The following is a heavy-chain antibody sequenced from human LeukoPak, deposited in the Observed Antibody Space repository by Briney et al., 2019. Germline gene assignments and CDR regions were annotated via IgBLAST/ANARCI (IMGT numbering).Heavy chain of an antibody. V-gene: IGHV4-4*08. CDR1: GGSISGYY. J-gene: IGHJ1*01. D-gene: IGHD2-21*02. CDR3: ATCKGDWAQVDG. Sequence: SETLPLTCAVSGGSISGYYWSWIRQSPGKGLEWVGYIYGSGYTNYNPSLKSRVTISLDTSKNQFSLKLNSVTAADTAIYYCATCKGDWAQVDGWGRGNLVTVPS. CDR2: IYGSGYT.